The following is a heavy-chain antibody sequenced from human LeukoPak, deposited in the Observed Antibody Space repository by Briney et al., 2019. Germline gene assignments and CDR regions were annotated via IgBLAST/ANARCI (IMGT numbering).Heavy chain of an antibody. D-gene: IGHD3-22*01. CDR2: ISAYNGNT. CDR1: GYIFTNYG. V-gene: IGHV1-18*01. Sequence: GASVKVSCKASGYIFTNYGISWVRQAPGQGLEWMGWISAYNGNTNYAQKLQGRVTMTTDTSTSTAYMELRSLRSDDTAVYYCARDYYDSRGLDAFDIWGQGTMVTVSS. CDR3: ARDYYDSRGLDAFDI. J-gene: IGHJ3*02.